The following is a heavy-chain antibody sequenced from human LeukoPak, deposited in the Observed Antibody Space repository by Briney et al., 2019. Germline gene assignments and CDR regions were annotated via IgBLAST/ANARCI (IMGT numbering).Heavy chain of an antibody. CDR1: GGSISSSSYY. J-gene: IGHJ4*02. Sequence: SETLSLTCTVSGGSISSSSYYWGWIRQPPGKGLEWIGSIYYSGSTYYNPSLKGRVTISVDTSKNQFSLKLSSVTAADTAVYYRARRKGGSGLVDYWGQGTLVTVSS. V-gene: IGHV4-39*01. CDR3: ARRKGGSGLVDY. CDR2: IYYSGST. D-gene: IGHD6-19*01.